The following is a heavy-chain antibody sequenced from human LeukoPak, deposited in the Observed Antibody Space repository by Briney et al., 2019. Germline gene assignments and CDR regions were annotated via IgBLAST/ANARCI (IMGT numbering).Heavy chain of an antibody. CDR2: IYYSGST. CDR1: GGSISSYY. Sequence: SDTLSLTCTVSGGSISSYYWSWIRQPPGKGLEWIGYIYYSGSTNYNPSLKSRVTISVDTSKNQFSLKLSSVTTADTAVYYCASLKAGEQWLVTDYWGQGTLVTVSS. J-gene: IGHJ4*02. CDR3: ASLKAGEQWLVTDY. V-gene: IGHV4-59*01. D-gene: IGHD6-19*01.